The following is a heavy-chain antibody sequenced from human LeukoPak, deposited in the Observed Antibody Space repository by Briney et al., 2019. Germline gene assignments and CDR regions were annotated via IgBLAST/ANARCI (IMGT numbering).Heavy chain of an antibody. J-gene: IGHJ4*02. CDR1: GGSFSGYY. CDR2: INHSGST. Sequence: PSETLSLTCAVYGGSFSGYYWSWIRQPPGKGLEWIGEINHSGSTNYNPSLKSRVTISVDTSKNQFSLKLSSVTAADTAVYYCARGLLGSGGDYWGQGTLVTVSS. V-gene: IGHV4-34*01. CDR3: ARGLLGSGGDY. D-gene: IGHD6-19*01.